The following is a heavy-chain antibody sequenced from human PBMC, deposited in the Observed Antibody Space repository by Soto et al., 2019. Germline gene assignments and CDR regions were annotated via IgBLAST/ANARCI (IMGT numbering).Heavy chain of an antibody. J-gene: IGHJ6*02. D-gene: IGHD2-15*01. CDR3: VRALRYSGIDV. Sequence: SETLSLTCAVNGGSFSGDYWRWSRQPPGRGLEWIGEIYHSGSTNYNPSLKSRVTISIDTSKNQFSLNVTSVTAADTAVYYCVRALRYSGIDVWGQGTTVTVSS. CDR2: IYHSGST. V-gene: IGHV4-34*01. CDR1: GGSFSGDY.